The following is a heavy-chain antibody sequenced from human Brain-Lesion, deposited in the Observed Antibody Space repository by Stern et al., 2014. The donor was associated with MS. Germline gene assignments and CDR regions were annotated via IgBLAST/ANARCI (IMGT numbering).Heavy chain of an antibody. CDR3: AGEEDIRYCSGGSCTGNWFDP. Sequence: MQLVESGPGLVKPSETLSLTCTVAGGSVSSTSYAWAWIRQPPGKGLEWIGTIYYSGNTYYSPSLKSRLTISLETSQNQFSLQLRSWTAADTAVYYCAGEEDIRYCSGGSCTGNWFDPWGQGTLVTVSS. V-gene: IGHV4-39*01. CDR2: IYYSGNT. D-gene: IGHD2-15*01. J-gene: IGHJ5*02. CDR1: GGSVSSTSYA.